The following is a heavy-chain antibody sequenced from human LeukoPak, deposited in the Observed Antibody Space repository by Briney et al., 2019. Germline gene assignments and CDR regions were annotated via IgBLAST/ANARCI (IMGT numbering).Heavy chain of an antibody. D-gene: IGHD3-10*02. Sequence: GGSLRLSCAVSGFTFSSYDMSWVRQAPGKGLEWFSAISGSGGSTYYADSVKGRFTISRDNAKNSLYLQMNSLRAEYTAVYYCAELGITIIGGVWGKGTTVTISS. CDR3: AELGITIIGGV. V-gene: IGHV3-23*01. CDR2: ISGSGGST. CDR1: GFTFSSYD. J-gene: IGHJ6*04.